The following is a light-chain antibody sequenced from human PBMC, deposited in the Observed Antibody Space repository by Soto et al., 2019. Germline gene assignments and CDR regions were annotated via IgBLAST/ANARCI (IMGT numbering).Light chain of an antibody. CDR1: QSVSSY. Sequence: EIVLTQSPATLSLSPGERATLSFRASQSVSSYLAWYQQKPGQAPRLLIYDVSNRATGIPARCSGSGSGTDFTLTIISLEPEDFAVYYCQQRSNWPLTFGGGNKVEIK. J-gene: IGKJ4*01. CDR2: DVS. V-gene: IGKV3-11*01. CDR3: QQRSNWPLT.